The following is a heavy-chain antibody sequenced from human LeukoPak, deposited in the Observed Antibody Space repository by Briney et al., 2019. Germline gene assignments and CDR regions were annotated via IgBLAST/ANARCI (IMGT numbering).Heavy chain of an antibody. CDR2: IKQDGSEK. V-gene: IGHV3-7*04. CDR3: ARETEMANLDY. CDR1: GFTFSSYW. Sequence: GGSLRLSCTASGFTFSSYWMNWVRQAPGKGLEWVANIKQDGSEKYYVDSVKGRFTISRNNAKKSLYLQMNSLRAEDTAVYYCARETEMANLDYWGQGTLVTVSS. D-gene: IGHD5-24*01. J-gene: IGHJ4*02.